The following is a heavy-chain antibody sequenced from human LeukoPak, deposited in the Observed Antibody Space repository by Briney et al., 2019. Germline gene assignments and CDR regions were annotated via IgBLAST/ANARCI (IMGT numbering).Heavy chain of an antibody. CDR1: GGSIRSSSYY. V-gene: IGHV4-39*01. D-gene: IGHD3-10*01. J-gene: IGHJ6*02. CDR3: ARSEYGSGSSHWNHYYGMDV. Sequence: PSETLSLTCTVSGGSIRSSSYYWGWIRQPPGKGLEWIGSMYYGGNTYYNPSLKSRLTISVDTSKTQFSLKMNSVTAADTAVYYCARSEYGSGSSHWNHYYGMDVWGQGTTVTVSS. CDR2: MYYGGNT.